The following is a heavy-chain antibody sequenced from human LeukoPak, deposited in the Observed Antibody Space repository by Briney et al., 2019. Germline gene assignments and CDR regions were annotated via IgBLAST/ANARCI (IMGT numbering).Heavy chain of an antibody. CDR3: ARGKMIVRRGFDY. CDR1: GYSISSGYY. Sequence: PSETLSLTCTVSGYSISSGYYWGWIRQPPGKGLEWIGEINHSGSTNYNPSLKSRVTISVDTSKNQFSLKLSSVTAADTAVYYCARGKMIVRRGFDYWGQGTLVTVPS. J-gene: IGHJ4*02. D-gene: IGHD3-22*01. V-gene: IGHV4-38-2*02. CDR2: INHSGST.